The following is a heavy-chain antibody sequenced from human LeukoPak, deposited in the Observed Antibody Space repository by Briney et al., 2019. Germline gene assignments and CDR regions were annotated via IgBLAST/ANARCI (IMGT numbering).Heavy chain of an antibody. CDR1: GVSISSYY. Sequence: SSETLSLTCTVSGVSISSYYWSWIRQPPGKGLEWIGYIYYSGSTNYNPSLKSRVTISVDTSKNQFSLKLSSVTAADTAVYYCARDHRSGYYSRRFDAFDIWGQGTMVTVSS. CDR2: IYYSGST. J-gene: IGHJ3*02. D-gene: IGHD3-22*01. CDR3: ARDHRSGYYSRRFDAFDI. V-gene: IGHV4-59*01.